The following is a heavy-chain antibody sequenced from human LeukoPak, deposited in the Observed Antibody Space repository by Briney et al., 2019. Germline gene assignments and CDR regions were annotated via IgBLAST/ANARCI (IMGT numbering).Heavy chain of an antibody. J-gene: IGHJ4*02. CDR1: GYTFTSYG. V-gene: IGHV1-18*01. CDR2: ISAYNGNT. CDR3: ARDSYDFWSGYCFDY. Sequence: ASVKVSCKASGYTFTSYGISWVRQAPGQGLEWMGWISAYNGNTNYAQKLQGRVTMTTDTSTSTAYMELRSLRFDDTAVYYCARDSYDFWSGYCFDYWGQGTLVTVSS. D-gene: IGHD3-3*01.